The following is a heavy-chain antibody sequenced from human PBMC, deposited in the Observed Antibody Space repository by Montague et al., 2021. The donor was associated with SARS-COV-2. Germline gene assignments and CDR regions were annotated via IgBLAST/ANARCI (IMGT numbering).Heavy chain of an antibody. CDR2: IXXXYYN. CDR1: GFSLSTSGMC. Sequence: VKPTQTLTRTCTFSGFSLSTSGMCVSWIRQPPGKALEWLALIXXXYYNYYSTSLKTRLTISKDTSNNQVVLTMPNMDPVDTATYYCARMDILTGYYAYGMDVWGQGTTVTVSS. D-gene: IGHD3-9*01. J-gene: IGHJ6*02. CDR3: ARMDILTGYYAYGMDV. V-gene: IGHV2-70*01.